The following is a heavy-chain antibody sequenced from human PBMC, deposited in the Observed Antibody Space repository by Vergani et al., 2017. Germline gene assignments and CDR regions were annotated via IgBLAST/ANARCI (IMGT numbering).Heavy chain of an antibody. CDR1: GFTFGDYA. J-gene: IGHJ4*02. CDR2: IRSKAYGGTT. CDR3: TRDFSGWYGGDY. D-gene: IGHD6-19*01. Sequence: EVQLVESGGGLVQPGRSLRLSCTASGFTFGDYAMSWFRQAPGKGLEWVGFIRSKAYGGTTEYAASVKGRFTISRDDSKSSADLQMHSLKTEDTAVYYCTRDFSGWYGGDYWGQGTLVTVSS. V-gene: IGHV3-49*03.